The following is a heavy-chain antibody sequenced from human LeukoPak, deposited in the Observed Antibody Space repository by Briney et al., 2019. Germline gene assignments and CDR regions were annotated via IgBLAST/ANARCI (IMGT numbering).Heavy chain of an antibody. Sequence: ASVKVSCKASGYTFTGYYMHWVRQAPGQGLEWMGWISAYNGNTNYAQKLQGRVTMTTDTSTSTAYMELRSLRSDDTAVYYCARDGQYGDYVSFDYWGQGTLVTVSS. CDR2: ISAYNGNT. J-gene: IGHJ4*02. V-gene: IGHV1-18*04. CDR1: GYTFTGYY. CDR3: ARDGQYGDYVSFDY. D-gene: IGHD4-17*01.